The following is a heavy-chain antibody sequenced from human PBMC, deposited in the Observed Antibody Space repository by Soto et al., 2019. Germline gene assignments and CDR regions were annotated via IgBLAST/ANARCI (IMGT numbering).Heavy chain of an antibody. J-gene: IGHJ4*02. D-gene: IGHD3-10*01. CDR3: AREAGDYGHPYFDY. Sequence: QLVQSGPEVKKPGSSVKVSCKSVGDTFSSYAVSWVRQAPGQGLEWMGGIIPTFGTVNYAQTFQGRATMTADEATILSYMELSSLKSEDTAVYYWAREAGDYGHPYFDYWGQGTLISVSS. CDR1: GDTFSSYA. CDR2: IIPTFGTV. V-gene: IGHV1-69*01.